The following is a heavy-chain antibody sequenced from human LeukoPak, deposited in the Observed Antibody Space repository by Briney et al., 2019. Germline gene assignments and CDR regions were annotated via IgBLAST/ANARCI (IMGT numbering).Heavy chain of an antibody. CDR1: GCTFSSYA. J-gene: IGHJ4*02. CDR3: ARSPLMVYGEWYSYFDY. CDR2: IRGSGGST. Sequence: PGGSLRLSCAASGCTFSSYAMSWVRQAPGKGLEWVSAIRGSGGSTYYADSVKGRFTISRDNAKNSLYLQMNSLRAEDTAVYYCARSPLMVYGEWYSYFDYWGQGTLVTVSS. D-gene: IGHD2-8*01. V-gene: IGHV3-23*01.